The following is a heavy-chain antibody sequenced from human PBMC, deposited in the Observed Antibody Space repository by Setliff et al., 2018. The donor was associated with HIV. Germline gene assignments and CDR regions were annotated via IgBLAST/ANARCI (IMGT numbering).Heavy chain of an antibody. J-gene: IGHJ4*02. Sequence: EASVKVSCKASGGTFSSYVISWVRQAPGQGLEWMGWINTHSGYTNYAQNVQGRVTVTMDTSTSTAYMELRSLKSDDTAVYYCARGKTWLRFLDYWGQGTLVTVSS. CDR2: INTHSGYT. CDR1: GGTFSSYV. D-gene: IGHD5-12*01. CDR3: ARGKTWLRFLDY. V-gene: IGHV1-18*01.